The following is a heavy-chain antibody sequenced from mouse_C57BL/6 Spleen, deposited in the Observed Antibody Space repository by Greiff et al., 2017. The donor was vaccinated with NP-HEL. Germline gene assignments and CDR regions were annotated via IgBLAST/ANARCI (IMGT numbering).Heavy chain of an antibody. CDR3: ARSSNPPLFAY. V-gene: IGHV1-82*01. J-gene: IGHJ3*01. CDR1: GYAFSSSW. Sequence: QVQLQQSGPELVKPGASVKISCKASGYAFSSSWMNWVKQRPGKGLEWIGRIYPGDGNTNYNGKFKGKATLTADKSSSTAYMQLSSLTSEDSAVYFCARSSNPPLFAYWGQGTLVTVSA. CDR2: IYPGDGNT.